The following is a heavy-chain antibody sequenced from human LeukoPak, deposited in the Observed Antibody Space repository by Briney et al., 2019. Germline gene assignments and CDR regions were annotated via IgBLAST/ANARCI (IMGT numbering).Heavy chain of an antibody. J-gene: IGHJ4*02. V-gene: IGHV3-74*01. Sequence: PGGSLRLSCATSGFTFTTFWMHWVRQAPGKGLVWVSRINHDGSSTNYADAVKGRFTVSRDNAKNTVYLQMNSLRAEDTAVYYCARDRYDSGGYFQSALYLWCWGQGTLVTVSS. D-gene: IGHD3-22*01. CDR3: ARDRYDSGGYFQSALYLWC. CDR1: GFTFTTFW. CDR2: INHDGSST.